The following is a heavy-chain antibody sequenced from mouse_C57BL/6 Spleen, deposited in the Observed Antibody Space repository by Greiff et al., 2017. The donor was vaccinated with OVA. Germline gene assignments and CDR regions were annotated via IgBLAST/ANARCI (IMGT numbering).Heavy chain of an antibody. D-gene: IGHD1-1*01. Sequence: EVQLVESVAELVRPGASVKLSCTASGFNIKNTYMHWVKQRPEQGLEWIGRIDPANGNTKYAPKFQGKATITADTSSNTAYLQLSSLTSEDTAIYYCASNYGSSYGNFDYWGQGTTLTVSS. CDR3: ASNYGSSYGNFDY. CDR1: GFNIKNTY. CDR2: IDPANGNT. V-gene: IGHV14-3*01. J-gene: IGHJ2*01.